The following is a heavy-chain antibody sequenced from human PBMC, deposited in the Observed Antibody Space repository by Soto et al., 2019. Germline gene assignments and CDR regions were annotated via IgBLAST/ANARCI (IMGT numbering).Heavy chain of an antibody. CDR2: ISGNSGSL. D-gene: IGHD6-6*01. Sequence: PGGSLRLSCAASGFIFDDDAMHWVRQAPGKGLEWVSVISGNSGSLGYADSVKGRFTISRDNAKNSLYLQMNSLRAEDTALYYCAKDRYSSSAYYYYGMDAWGQGTTVTVSS. V-gene: IGHV3-9*01. CDR1: GFIFDDDA. CDR3: AKDRYSSSAYYYYGMDA. J-gene: IGHJ6*02.